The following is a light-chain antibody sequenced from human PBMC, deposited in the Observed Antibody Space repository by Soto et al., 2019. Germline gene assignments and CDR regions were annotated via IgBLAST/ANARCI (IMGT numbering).Light chain of an antibody. V-gene: IGKV1-39*01. CDR1: HDISSA. CDR3: QQSYSTGT. CDR2: DAS. J-gene: IGKJ4*02. Sequence: DIGTITCWASHDISSALAWYQQKPGRAPKLLIYDASKLQSGVPSRFSGSGSGTDFTLTISSLQPEDFATYYCQQSYSTGTFGGGTKVDIK.